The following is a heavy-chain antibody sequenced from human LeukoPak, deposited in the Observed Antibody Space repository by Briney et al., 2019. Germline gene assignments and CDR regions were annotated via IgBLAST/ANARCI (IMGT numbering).Heavy chain of an antibody. Sequence: GESLKISFKGSGSSFTNYWIGWGRPMPGKGVEWMGIIYPGDSDTRYSPSFQGQVTISADKSIKTAYLLWSSLKTSDTAIYYCARRFCSSTSCFMWDYWGQGTLVTVSS. CDR2: IYPGDSDT. CDR3: ARRFCSSTSCFMWDY. J-gene: IGHJ4*02. CDR1: GSSFTNYW. V-gene: IGHV5-51*01. D-gene: IGHD2-2*01.